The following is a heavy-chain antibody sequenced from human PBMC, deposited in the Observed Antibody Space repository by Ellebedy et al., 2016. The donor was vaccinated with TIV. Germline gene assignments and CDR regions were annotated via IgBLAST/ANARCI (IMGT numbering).Heavy chain of an antibody. D-gene: IGHD3-3*01. J-gene: IGHJ6*02. Sequence: GESLKISXEASGFTFSSYGMHWVRQAPGKGLEWVAVISYDGSNKYYADSVKGRFTISRDNSKDTLYLQMNSLRAEDTAVYYCAKSAGSPYYDFWSGSLAGMDIWGQGTTVTVSS. V-gene: IGHV3-30*18. CDR3: AKSAGSPYYDFWSGSLAGMDI. CDR1: GFTFSSYG. CDR2: ISYDGSNK.